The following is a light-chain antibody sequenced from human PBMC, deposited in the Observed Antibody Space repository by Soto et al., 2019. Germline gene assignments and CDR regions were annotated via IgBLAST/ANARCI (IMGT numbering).Light chain of an antibody. CDR3: QQSSSALIT. V-gene: IGKV1-39*01. CDR2: AAS. Sequence: DIQMTQSPSSLSASVEDRVIITCRASQSISNHLNWYQQKPGKAPKLLIFAASSLQSGVPSRFSGSRSGPDFTLTISSLQPEDFATYYCQQSSSALITFGQGTRVEIK. CDR1: QSISNH. J-gene: IGKJ5*01.